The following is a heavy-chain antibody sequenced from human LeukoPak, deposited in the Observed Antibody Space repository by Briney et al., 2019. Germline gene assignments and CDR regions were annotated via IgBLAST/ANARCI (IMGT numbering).Heavy chain of an antibody. CDR3: ARDGPYCSSTSCWRWFDP. CDR1: GFTFSDYY. Sequence: MTGGSLRLSCAASGFTFSDYYMSWLRQAPGKGLEWVSYISSSGSTIYYADSVKGRFTISRDNAKNSLYLQMNSLRAEDTAVYYCARDGPYCSSTSCWRWFDPWGQGTLVTVSS. CDR2: ISSSGSTI. J-gene: IGHJ5*02. D-gene: IGHD2-2*01. V-gene: IGHV3-11*01.